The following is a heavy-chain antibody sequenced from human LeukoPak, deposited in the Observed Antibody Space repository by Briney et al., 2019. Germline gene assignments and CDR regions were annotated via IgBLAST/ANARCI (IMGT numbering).Heavy chain of an antibody. CDR1: GYSISSGYY. CDR2: IYHSGST. D-gene: IGHD3/OR15-3a*01. J-gene: IGHJ4*02. Sequence: SETLSLTCTVSGYSISSGYYWGWIRQPPGKGLEWIGSIYHSGSTYYNPSLKSQVSISIDTSKNQFSLRLTSTAADTAVYYCARQTGSGLFILPGGQGTLVTVSS. CDR3: ARQTGSGLFILP. V-gene: IGHV4-38-2*02.